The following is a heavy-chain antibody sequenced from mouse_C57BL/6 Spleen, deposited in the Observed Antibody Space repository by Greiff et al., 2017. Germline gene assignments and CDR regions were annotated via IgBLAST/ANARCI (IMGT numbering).Heavy chain of an antibody. CDR2: INPSTGGT. J-gene: IGHJ1*03. CDR3: ANYYGSSYGWYFDV. Sequence: EVKLQQSGPELVKPGASVKISCKASGYSFTGYYMNWVKQSPEKSLEWIGEINPSTGGTTYNQKFKAKATLTVDKSSSTAYMQLKSLTSEDSAVYYCANYYGSSYGWYFDVWGTGTTVTVSS. D-gene: IGHD1-1*01. CDR1: GYSFTGYY. V-gene: IGHV1-42*01.